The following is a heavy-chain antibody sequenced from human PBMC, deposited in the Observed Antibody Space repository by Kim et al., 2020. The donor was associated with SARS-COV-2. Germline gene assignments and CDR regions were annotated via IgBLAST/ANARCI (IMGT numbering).Heavy chain of an antibody. CDR1: GFTFSSYA. J-gene: IGHJ4*02. D-gene: IGHD6-19*01. CDR2: ISGSGGST. V-gene: IGHV3-23*01. CDR3: AKDGQQWLVHRWYFDY. Sequence: GGSLRLSCAASGFTFSSYAMSWVRQAPGKGLEWVSAISGSGGSTYYADSVKGRFTISRDNSKNTLYLQMNSLRAEDTAVYYCAKDGQQWLVHRWYFDYWGQGTLVTVSS.